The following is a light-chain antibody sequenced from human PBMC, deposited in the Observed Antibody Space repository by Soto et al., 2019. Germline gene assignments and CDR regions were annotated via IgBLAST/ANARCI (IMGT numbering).Light chain of an antibody. CDR3: QESYCTPWA. CDR1: QSISSY. V-gene: IGKV1-39*01. Sequence: DIQVTQSPSSLSASVGDRVTITCRASQSISSYLNWYQQKPGKAPKLLIYAASSLQSGVPSRFSGSGSGTDFSLTISSLQPEDFASYYCQESYCTPWAFGQGTKVEI. CDR2: AAS. J-gene: IGKJ1*01.